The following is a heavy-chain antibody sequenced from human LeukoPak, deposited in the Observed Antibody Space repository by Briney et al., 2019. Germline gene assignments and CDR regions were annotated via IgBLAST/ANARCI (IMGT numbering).Heavy chain of an antibody. V-gene: IGHV3-21*01. D-gene: IGHD2-21*01. CDR3: AREALGGGYLYSIIFNY. CDR2: ISSSGTYI. CDR1: GFTFSDYS. J-gene: IGHJ4*02. Sequence: GGSLRLSCAASGFTFSDYSMNWVRQAPGKGLEWVSSISSSGTYIYYADSVKGRFIISRDNARNALYLQMDSLRAEDTAVYYCAREALGGGYLYSIIFNYWGQGNLVTVSS.